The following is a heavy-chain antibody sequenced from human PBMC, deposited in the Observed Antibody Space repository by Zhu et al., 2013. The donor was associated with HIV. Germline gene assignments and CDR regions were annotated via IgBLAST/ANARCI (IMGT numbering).Heavy chain of an antibody. D-gene: IGHD7-27*01. V-gene: IGHV1-2*02. J-gene: IGHJ4*02. CDR1: GYAFVGYY. Sequence: VQSGTEVKKPGASVRVSCESSGYAFVGYYMHWVRQAPGQGFEWMGWINPDSGATDYAQRFLGRVSITRDTSIDTAFREVRRLTPDDTAVYYCARSLGLDYWGQGTLVTVSS. CDR3: ARSLGLDY. CDR2: INPDSGAT.